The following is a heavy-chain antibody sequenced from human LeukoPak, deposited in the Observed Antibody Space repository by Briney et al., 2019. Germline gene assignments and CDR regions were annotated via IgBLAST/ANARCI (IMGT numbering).Heavy chain of an antibody. D-gene: IGHD3-3*01. CDR2: IYTSGST. Sequence: PSETLSLTCTVSGGSISSYYWSWIRQPAGKGLEWIGRIYTSGSTNYNPSPKSRVTMSVDTSKNQFSLKLSSVTAADTAVYYCAATLRFLEWPHAFDIWGQGTMVTVSS. J-gene: IGHJ3*02. CDR3: AATLRFLEWPHAFDI. CDR1: GGSISSYY. V-gene: IGHV4-4*07.